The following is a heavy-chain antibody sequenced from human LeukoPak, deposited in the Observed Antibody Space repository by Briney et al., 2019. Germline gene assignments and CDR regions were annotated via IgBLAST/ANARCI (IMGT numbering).Heavy chain of an antibody. D-gene: IGHD2-15*01. CDR1: GGSFSGYY. J-gene: IGHJ6*03. Sequence: PSETLSLTCAVYGGSFSGYYWSWIRQPPGKGLEWIGEINHSGSTNYNPSLKSRVTISVDTSKNQFSLKLSSVTAADTAVYYCARRGVVVAVAAVNYYYYYMDVWGKGTTVTISS. CDR2: INHSGST. V-gene: IGHV4-34*01. CDR3: ARRGVVVAVAAVNYYYYYMDV.